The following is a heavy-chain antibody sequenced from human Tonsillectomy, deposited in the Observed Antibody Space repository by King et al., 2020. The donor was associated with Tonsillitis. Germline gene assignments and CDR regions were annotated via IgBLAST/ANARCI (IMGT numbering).Heavy chain of an antibody. CDR3: ARVLGNYYDSSGYYPFDY. D-gene: IGHD3-22*01. V-gene: IGHV4-59*01. Sequence: QVQLQESGPGLVKPSETLSLTCSVSGGSISSYSWSWIRQPPGKGLEWIGYIYYSGSTNYKPSLRSRVTISIDTSKNQFSRKLRSVTAADTAVYYCARVLGNYYDSSGYYPFDYWGQGTLVTVSS. J-gene: IGHJ4*02. CDR1: GGSISSYS. CDR2: IYYSGST.